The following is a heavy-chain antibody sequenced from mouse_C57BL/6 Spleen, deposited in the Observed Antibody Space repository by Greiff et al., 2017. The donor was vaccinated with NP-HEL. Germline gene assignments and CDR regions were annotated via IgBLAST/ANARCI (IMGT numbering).Heavy chain of an antibody. CDR1: GYTFTSYW. J-gene: IGHJ1*03. D-gene: IGHD1-1*01. CDR2: IHPNSGST. V-gene: IGHV1-64*01. Sequence: VQLQQPGAELVKPGASVKLSCKASGYTFTSYWMHWVKQRPGQGLEWIGMIHPNSGSTNYNEKFKSKATLTVDKSSSTAYMQLSSLTSEDSAVYYCASPFYYGSSSRYFDVWGTGTTVTVSS. CDR3: ASPFYYGSSSRYFDV.